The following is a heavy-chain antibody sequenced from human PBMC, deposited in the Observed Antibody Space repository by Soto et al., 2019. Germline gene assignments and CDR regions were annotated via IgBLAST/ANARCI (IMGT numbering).Heavy chain of an antibody. V-gene: IGHV3-23*01. CDR3: AKTGYSETAQYYFDY. D-gene: IGHD5-12*01. CDR1: GFTFSSYA. CDR2: ISGSGGST. Sequence: AGGSLRLSCAASGFTFSSYAMSWVRQAPGKGLEWVSAISGSGGSTYYADSVKGRFTISRDNSKNTLYLQMNSLRAEDTAVYYCAKTGYSETAQYYFDYWGQGTLVTVSS. J-gene: IGHJ4*02.